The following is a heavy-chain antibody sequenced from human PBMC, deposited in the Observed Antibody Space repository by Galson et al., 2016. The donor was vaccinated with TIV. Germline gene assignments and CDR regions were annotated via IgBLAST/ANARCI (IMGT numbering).Heavy chain of an antibody. D-gene: IGHD3-16*01. V-gene: IGHV3-74*01. CDR3: VRFVGSTSTVY. CDR2: MNIDGTIT. Sequence: SLRLSCAASGFTFSSYWMHWVRQAPGKGLVWVARMNIDGTITTYGDSVQGRFTISRDNAKNTLYLQMNSLRAEVTAVYHCVRFVGSTSTVYWGQGTLVTVSS. CDR1: GFTFSSYW. J-gene: IGHJ4*02.